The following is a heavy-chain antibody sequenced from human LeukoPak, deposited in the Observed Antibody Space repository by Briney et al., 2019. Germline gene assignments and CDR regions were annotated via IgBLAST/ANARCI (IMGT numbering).Heavy chain of an antibody. CDR3: ASGPDYGDYTY. J-gene: IGHJ4*02. D-gene: IGHD4-17*01. CDR2: INSDGSTA. V-gene: IGHV3-74*01. Sequence: GGSLRLSCAASGFTFRSYWMHWVRQGPGKGLVWVSHINSDGSTANYADSVKGRFTISRDNAKNTLYLQMNSLRAEDTAVYYCASGPDYGDYTYWGRGTLVTVSS. CDR1: GFTFRSYW.